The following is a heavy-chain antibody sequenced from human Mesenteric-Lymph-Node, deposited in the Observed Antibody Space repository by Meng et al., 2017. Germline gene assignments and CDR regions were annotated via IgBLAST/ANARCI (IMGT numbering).Heavy chain of an antibody. CDR2: IIPIFGTA. Sequence: SVKVSCKASGGTFSSYSISWVRQAPGQGLEWMGGIIPIFGTANYAQKFQGSVTITTEEPTSTAYMELSSLRSEDTAVYYCASGHDAFDIWGQGTMVTVSS. V-gene: IGHV1-69*05. CDR1: GGTFSSYS. J-gene: IGHJ3*02. CDR3: ASGHDAFDI.